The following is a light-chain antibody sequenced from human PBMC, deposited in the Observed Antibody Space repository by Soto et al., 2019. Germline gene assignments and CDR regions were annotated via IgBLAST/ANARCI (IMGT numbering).Light chain of an antibody. CDR2: AAS. CDR3: QNYNSAPWT. Sequence: DLQMTQSPSSLSASVGDRVTITCRASQGITDYLAWYQQKPGQVPNLLIYAASTLQSGVPSRFSASGSGTDFTLTITGLQPEDVATYYCQNYNSAPWTFGQGTKVEIK. V-gene: IGKV1-27*01. J-gene: IGKJ1*01. CDR1: QGITDY.